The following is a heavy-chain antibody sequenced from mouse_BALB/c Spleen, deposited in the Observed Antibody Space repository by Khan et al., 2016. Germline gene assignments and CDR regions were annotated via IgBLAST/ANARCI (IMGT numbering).Heavy chain of an antibody. D-gene: IGHD2-1*01. CDR2: INTYTGET. V-gene: IGHV9-3-1*01. J-gene: IGHJ1*01. CDR1: GYTLANYG. Sequence: QIQLVQSGPELKKPGETVKISCKASGYTLANYGVIWVKQAPGKGLKWMVWINTYTGETIYTDDFKGRFAFSLETSANIVYLEINNLKNEDTATYFCARDFGNYGYVDVWGAGTTVTVSS. CDR3: ARDFGNYGYVDV.